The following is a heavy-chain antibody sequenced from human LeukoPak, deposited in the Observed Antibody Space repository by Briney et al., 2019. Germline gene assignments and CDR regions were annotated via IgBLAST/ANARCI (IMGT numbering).Heavy chain of an antibody. V-gene: IGHV4-31*03. J-gene: IGHJ6*03. CDR1: GGSISSGGYY. D-gene: IGHD4-11*01. CDR3: ARSDYSKHYYYYYMDV. Sequence: SETLSLTCTVSGGSISSGGYYWSWIRQHPGKGLEWIGYIYYSGRTYYNPSLKSRVTISVDTSKNQFSLKLSSVTAADTAVYYCARSDYSKHYYYYYMDVWGKGTTVTVSS. CDR2: IYYSGRT.